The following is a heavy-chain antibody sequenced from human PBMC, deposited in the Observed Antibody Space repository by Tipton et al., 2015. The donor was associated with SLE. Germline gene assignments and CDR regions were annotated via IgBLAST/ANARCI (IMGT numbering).Heavy chain of an antibody. V-gene: IGHV3-74*01. J-gene: IGHJ4*02. CDR3: TRDRGSGGLTKYFDY. Sequence: SLRLSCAASGFPFSSYWMHWVRQPPGKGLDWVSRIYSDGSSTNYADSVKGRFTISRDNANNTLYLQMNSLGADDTAFYYCTRDRGSGGLTKYFDYGGQGTLVTVSS. CDR1: GFPFSSYW. CDR2: IYSDGSST. D-gene: IGHD3-10*01.